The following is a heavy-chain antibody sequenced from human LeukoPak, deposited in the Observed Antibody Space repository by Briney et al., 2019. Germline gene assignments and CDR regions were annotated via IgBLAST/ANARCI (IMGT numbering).Heavy chain of an antibody. Sequence: GASVKVPCKASGYTFTSYGISWVRQAPGQGLEWMGWISAYNGNTNYAQKLQGRVTMTTDTSTSTAYMELRSLRSDDTAVYYCARGPGALRYYYYGMDVWGQGTTVTVSS. V-gene: IGHV1-18*01. J-gene: IGHJ6*02. CDR1: GYTFTSYG. CDR3: ARGPGALRYYYYGMDV. CDR2: ISAYNGNT.